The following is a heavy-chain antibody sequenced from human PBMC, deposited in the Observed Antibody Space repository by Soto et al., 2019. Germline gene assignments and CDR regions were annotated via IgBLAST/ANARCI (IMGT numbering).Heavy chain of an antibody. CDR3: ARDRYCSSTSCFDFDY. J-gene: IGHJ4*02. D-gene: IGHD2-2*01. Sequence: ASVKVSCKASGYTFTSYYMHWVRQSPGQGLEWMGIINPSGGSTSYAQKFQGRVTMTRDTSTSTVYMELSSLRSEDTAVYYCARDRYCSSTSCFDFDYWGQGTLVTVSS. CDR2: INPSGGST. CDR1: GYTFTSYY. V-gene: IGHV1-46*01.